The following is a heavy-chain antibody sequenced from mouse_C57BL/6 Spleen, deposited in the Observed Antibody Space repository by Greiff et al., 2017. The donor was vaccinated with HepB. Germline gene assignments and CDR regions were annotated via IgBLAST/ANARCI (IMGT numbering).Heavy chain of an antibody. Sequence: QVQLQQPGAELVRPGSSVKLSCKASGYTFTSYWMDWVKQRPGQGLEWIGNIYPSDSETHYNQKFKDKATLTVDKSSSTAYMQLSSLTSEDSAVYYCARRSGTPYYAMDYWGQGTSVTVSS. D-gene: IGHD4-1*01. V-gene: IGHV1-61*01. CDR3: ARRSGTPYYAMDY. J-gene: IGHJ4*01. CDR2: IYPSDSET. CDR1: GYTFTSYW.